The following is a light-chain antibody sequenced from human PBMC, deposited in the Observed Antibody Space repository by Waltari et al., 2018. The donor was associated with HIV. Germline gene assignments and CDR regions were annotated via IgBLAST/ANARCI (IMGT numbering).Light chain of an antibody. Sequence: VMTQYPLSLHVPPGETATISCRSAQSLLHSDGSNFLDWYLQRPGQTPQLLIYLGSHRAPGVPTRFTGSGSDTNFILNITRVEADDVGVYLCMQSLEIPHTFGQGTRVEI. CDR1: QSLLHSDGSNF. CDR3: MQSLEIPHT. J-gene: IGKJ2*01. V-gene: IGKV2-28*01. CDR2: LGS.